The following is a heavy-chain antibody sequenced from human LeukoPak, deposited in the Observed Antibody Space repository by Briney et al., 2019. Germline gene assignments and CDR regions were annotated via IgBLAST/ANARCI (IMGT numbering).Heavy chain of an antibody. V-gene: IGHV3-9*01. Sequence: PGRSLRLSCAASGFTFDDYAMHWVRHAPGKGLEWVSGISWNSGSIGYADSVKGRFTISRDNAKNSLYLQMNSLRAEDTALYYCAKDIAMAPYYYYYGMDVWGQGTTVIVSS. CDR2: ISWNSGSI. CDR3: AKDIAMAPYYYYYGMDV. CDR1: GFTFDDYA. J-gene: IGHJ6*02. D-gene: IGHD5-18*01.